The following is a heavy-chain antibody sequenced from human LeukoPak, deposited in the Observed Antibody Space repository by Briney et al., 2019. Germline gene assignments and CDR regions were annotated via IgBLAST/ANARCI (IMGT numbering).Heavy chain of an antibody. V-gene: IGHV1-8*01. Sequence: ASVKLSCKASGYSFTSHDMNWVRQATGQGLEWMGWMKPNNGKTCYAQKFQGRVTMTSDTSISTAYMELSSLKSEDTAVYYCVRWADTPFDYWGQGTLVTVSS. CDR3: VRWADTPFDY. J-gene: IGHJ4*02. CDR1: GYSFTSHD. D-gene: IGHD5-18*01. CDR2: MKPNNGKT.